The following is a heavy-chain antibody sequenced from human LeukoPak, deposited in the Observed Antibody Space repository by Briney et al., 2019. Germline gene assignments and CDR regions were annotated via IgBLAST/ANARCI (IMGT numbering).Heavy chain of an antibody. CDR1: RYSFTSYW. J-gene: IGHJ3*02. D-gene: IGHD4-17*01. CDR3: ARPRTPMTTGDAFDI. Sequence: GESLKISCKGSRYSFTSYWIGWVRQMPGKGLEWMGIIYPGDSNTRYSPSFQGQVTISADKSISTAYLQWSSLKASDTAMYYCARPRTPMTTGDAFDIWGQGTMVSVSS. V-gene: IGHV5-51*01. CDR2: IYPGDSNT.